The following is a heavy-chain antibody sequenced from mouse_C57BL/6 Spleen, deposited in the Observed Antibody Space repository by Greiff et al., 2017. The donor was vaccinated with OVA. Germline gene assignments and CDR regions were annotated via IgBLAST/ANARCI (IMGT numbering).Heavy chain of an antibody. V-gene: IGHV1-64*01. Sequence: QVQLQQPGAELVKPGASVKLSCKASGYTFTSYWMHWVKQRPGQGLEWIGMIHPNSGSTNYNEKFKSKATLTVDKSSSTAYMQLSSLTSEDSAVYYCARSLSPTVVATVDYWGQGTTLTVSS. CDR3: ARSLSPTVVATVDY. J-gene: IGHJ2*01. D-gene: IGHD1-1*01. CDR2: IHPNSGST. CDR1: GYTFTSYW.